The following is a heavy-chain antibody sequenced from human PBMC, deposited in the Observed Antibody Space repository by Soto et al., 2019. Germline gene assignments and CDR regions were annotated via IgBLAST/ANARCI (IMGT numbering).Heavy chain of an antibody. CDR1: GGSISSGGYY. V-gene: IGHV4-31*03. CDR3: ANHMITFGGVIDYFDY. J-gene: IGHJ4*02. Sequence: QVQLQESGPGLVKPSQTLSLTCTVSGGSISSGGYYWSWIRQHPGKGLEWIGYIYYSGSTYYNPSLKSRVTISVDTSKNQFSLKLSSVTAADTAVYYCANHMITFGGVIDYFDYWGQGTLVTVSS. D-gene: IGHD3-16*02. CDR2: IYYSGST.